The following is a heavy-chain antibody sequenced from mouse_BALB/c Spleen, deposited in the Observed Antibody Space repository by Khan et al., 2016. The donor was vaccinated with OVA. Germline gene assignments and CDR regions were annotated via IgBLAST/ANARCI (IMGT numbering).Heavy chain of an antibody. V-gene: IGHV14-3*02. Sequence: VQLQQSGAELVKPGASVKLSCSASGFNIKDTYIHWMKQRPEQGLEWIGRIDPPNDDSKYGPKFQAKATLTADTSSNTAYLQLSSLTSEDTAVYYGATLYGKPFGFWGQGTLVSVPA. J-gene: IGHJ3*01. CDR1: GFNIKDTY. D-gene: IGHD2-1*01. CDR3: ATLYGKPFGF. CDR2: IDPPNDDS.